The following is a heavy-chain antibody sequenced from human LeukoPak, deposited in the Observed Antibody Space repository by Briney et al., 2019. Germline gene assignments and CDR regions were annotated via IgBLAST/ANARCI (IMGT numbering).Heavy chain of an antibody. V-gene: IGHV4-30-2*01. CDR3: AREGDSSSWYRFDY. Sequence: PSETLSLTCAVSGGSISSGGYSWSWIRQPPGRGLEWIGYIYHSGSTYYNPSLKSRVTISVDRSKNQFSLKLSSVTAADTAVYYCAREGDSSSWYRFDYWGQGTLVTVSS. J-gene: IGHJ4*02. CDR2: IYHSGST. CDR1: GGSISSGGYS. D-gene: IGHD6-13*01.